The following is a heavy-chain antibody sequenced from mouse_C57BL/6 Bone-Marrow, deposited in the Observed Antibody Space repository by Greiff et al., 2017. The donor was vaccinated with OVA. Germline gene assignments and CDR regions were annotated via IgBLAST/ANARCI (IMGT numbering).Heavy chain of an antibody. CDR3: ARHRVLLLLGAMDY. CDR2: ISSGGSYT. Sequence: DVQLQESGGDLVKPGGSLKLSCAASGFTFSSYGMSWVRQTPDKRLEWVATISSGGSYTYYPDSVKGRFTISRDNAKNTLYLQMSSLKSEDTAMYYCARHRVLLLLGAMDYWGQGTSVTVSS. J-gene: IGHJ4*01. D-gene: IGHD3-3*01. V-gene: IGHV5-6*01. CDR1: GFTFSSYG.